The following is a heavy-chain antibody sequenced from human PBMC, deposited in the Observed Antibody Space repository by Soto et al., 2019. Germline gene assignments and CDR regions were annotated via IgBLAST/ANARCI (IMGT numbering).Heavy chain of an antibody. D-gene: IGHD5-12*01. CDR1: GGSISSSSYY. CDR2: IYYSGST. Sequence: PSETLSLTCTVSGGSISSSSYYWGWIRQPPGKGLEWIGSIYYSGSTYYNPSLKSRVTISVDTSKNQFSLKLSSVTAADTAVYYCARRAFGGYDPYYFDYWGQGTLVTVSS. V-gene: IGHV4-39*01. J-gene: IGHJ4*02. CDR3: ARRAFGGYDPYYFDY.